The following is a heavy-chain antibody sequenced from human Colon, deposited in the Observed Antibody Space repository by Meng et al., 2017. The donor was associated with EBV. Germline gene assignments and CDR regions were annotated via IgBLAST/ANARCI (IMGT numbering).Heavy chain of an antibody. CDR2: INHSGST. Sequence: QVQRQPWGAGLLKPSENLSLTCAVYGGSFSGYYWTWIRQPPGKGLEWIGEINHSGSTNYNPSLKSRVTISVDTSKNQFSLKLSSVTAADTAVYYCARGLAWFRELLSINWFDPWGQGTLVTVSS. CDR1: GGSFSGYY. CDR3: ARGLAWFRELLSINWFDP. V-gene: IGHV4-34*02. D-gene: IGHD3-10*01. J-gene: IGHJ5*02.